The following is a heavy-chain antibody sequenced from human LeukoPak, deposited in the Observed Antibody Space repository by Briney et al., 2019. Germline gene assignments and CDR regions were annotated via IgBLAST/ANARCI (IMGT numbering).Heavy chain of an antibody. CDR3: ARRTGDCSGGSCYYFDY. V-gene: IGHV3-21*06. CDR1: GFSFSSYG. D-gene: IGHD2-15*01. J-gene: IGHJ4*02. Sequence: GGSLRLSCAASGFSFSSYGMNWIRQAPGKGLEWVSSISSSGSYVYYADSVKGRFTISRDNAKNSLYLQMNSLRAEDTAVYYCARRTGDCSGGSCYYFDYWGQGTLVTVSS. CDR2: ISSSGSYV.